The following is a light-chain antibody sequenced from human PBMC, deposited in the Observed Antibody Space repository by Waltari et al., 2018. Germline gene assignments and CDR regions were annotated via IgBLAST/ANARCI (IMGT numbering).Light chain of an antibody. J-gene: IGLJ3*02. CDR1: SSDVGSYNL. Sequence: HSALTQPASVSGSPGQSITISCTGTSSDVGSYNLVSWYQQHPDKAPKLMIYEDSKRPSGVSNRFSGSKSGNTASLTISGLQAEDEADYYCCSYAGSSTLVFDGGTKLTVL. CDR2: EDS. CDR3: CSYAGSSTLV. V-gene: IGLV2-23*01.